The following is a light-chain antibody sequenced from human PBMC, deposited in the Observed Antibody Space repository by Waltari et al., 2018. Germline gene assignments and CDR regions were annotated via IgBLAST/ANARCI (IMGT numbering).Light chain of an antibody. CDR1: QGSRND. CDR2: GAS. V-gene: IGKV1-17*01. CDR3: LQSNIYPLT. J-gene: IGKJ1*01. Sequence: DIHMTQSPSSLSASAGDRVTITCRASQGSRNDLSWFQQRTGKAPKRLIYGASNLESGVPSRFSGSGSGTEFTLTVSSLRPEDFATYFCLQSNIYPLTFGQGTKVEI.